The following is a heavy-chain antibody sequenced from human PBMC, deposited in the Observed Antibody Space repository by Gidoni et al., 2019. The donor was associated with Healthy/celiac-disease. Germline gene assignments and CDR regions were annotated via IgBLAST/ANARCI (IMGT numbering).Heavy chain of an antibody. J-gene: IGHJ5*02. CDR3: ARYDSGTNWFDP. D-gene: IGHD3-10*01. V-gene: IGHV2-5*02. CDR1: GFSVSTSGVG. Sequence: QITLKESGPTLVKPTQTLTLTCTFSGFSVSTSGVGVGWIRQPPGKALEWLALIYWDDDKRYSPSLKSRLTITQDTSKHQVVLTMTNMDPVDTATYYCARYDSGTNWFDPWGQGTLVTVSS. CDR2: IYWDDDK.